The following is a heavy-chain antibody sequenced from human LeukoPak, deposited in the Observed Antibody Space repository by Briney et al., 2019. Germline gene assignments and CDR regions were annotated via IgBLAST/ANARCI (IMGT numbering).Heavy chain of an antibody. D-gene: IGHD1-26*01. CDR2: ISAYNGNT. J-gene: IGHJ5*02. CDR1: VYTLTSYG. CDR3: ARDIVGATKGWFDP. Sequence: ASVKVSCKASVYTLTSYGISWVRQAPGRGLEWMGWISAYNGNTNYAQTLQGRVTMTTDTSTSTAYMELRSLRSDDTAVYYCARDIVGATKGWFDPWGQGTLVTVSS. V-gene: IGHV1-18*01.